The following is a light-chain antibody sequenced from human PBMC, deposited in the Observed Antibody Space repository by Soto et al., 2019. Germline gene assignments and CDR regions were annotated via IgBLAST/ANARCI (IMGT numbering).Light chain of an antibody. CDR2: ETS. V-gene: IGKV3-20*01. J-gene: IGKJ1*01. Sequence: EFVLTQSPGTLSLSPGERATLSCRASQSVSSNYLAWYQQKPGQAPRLLMYETSTRATGIPDRFSGSGSGTDFTITISRLEHADFAVYFCHQFGTSHLWTFGQGTKVDIK. CDR1: QSVSSNY. CDR3: HQFGTSHLWT.